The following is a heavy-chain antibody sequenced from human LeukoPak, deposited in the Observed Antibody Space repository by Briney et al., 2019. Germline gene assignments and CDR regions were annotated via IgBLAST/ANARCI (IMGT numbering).Heavy chain of an antibody. CDR3: ARLRLADFDY. D-gene: IGHD6-19*01. V-gene: IGHV4-39*01. CDR1: DGSISSSSYY. Sequence: SETLSLTCTVSDGSISSSSYYWGWIRQPPGKGLEWIGSIYYSGSTYYNPSLKSRVTISVDTSKNQFSLKLSSVAAADTAVYYCARLRLADFDYWGQGTLVTVSS. J-gene: IGHJ4*02. CDR2: IYYSGST.